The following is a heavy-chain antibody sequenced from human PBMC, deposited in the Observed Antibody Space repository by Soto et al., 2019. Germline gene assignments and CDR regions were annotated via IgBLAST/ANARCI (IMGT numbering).Heavy chain of an antibody. J-gene: IGHJ4*02. V-gene: IGHV3-21*01. CDR3: ARDKVAYCGGDCYSHDY. CDR2: ISSSSSYI. CDR1: GFTFSSYS. D-gene: IGHD2-21*02. Sequence: GGSLRLSCAASGFTFSSYSMNWVRQAPGKGLEWVSSISSSSSYIYYADSVKGRFTISRDNAKNSLYLQMNSLRAEDTAVYYCARDKVAYCGGDCYSHDYWGQGTLVTVSS.